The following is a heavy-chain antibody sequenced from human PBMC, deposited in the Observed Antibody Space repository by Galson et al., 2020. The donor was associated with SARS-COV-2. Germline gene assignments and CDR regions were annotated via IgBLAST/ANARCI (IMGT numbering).Heavy chain of an antibody. D-gene: IGHD1-26*01. CDR2: ISYDGSTK. CDR1: GFTFSSYA. V-gene: IGHV3-30*04. CDR3: ARARSGSYREAFDI. Sequence: SLKISCAASGFTFSSYAMHWARQAPGKGLEWVAVISYDGSTKYYADSVKGRFTISRDNSKNTLFLQMNSLGGEDTAVYYCARARSGSYREAFDIWGQGTLVTVSS. J-gene: IGHJ3*02.